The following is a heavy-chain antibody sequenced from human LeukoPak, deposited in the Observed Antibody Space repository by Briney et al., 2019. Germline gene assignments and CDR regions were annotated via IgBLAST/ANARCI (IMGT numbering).Heavy chain of an antibody. V-gene: IGHV4-39*01. CDR2: IYYSGST. CDR3: ARHGGDVTHYYHMDV. D-gene: IGHD2-21*02. J-gene: IGHJ6*03. CDR1: GGSICVSVYY. Sequence: SETLSLTCTVSGGSICVSVYYWGWIRQPPGKDLEWIGSIYYSGSTYYNPSLKSRLTMSVDTSKNQFSLKLSSVTASDTAVYYCARHGGDVTHYYHMDVWGKGTTVTVSS.